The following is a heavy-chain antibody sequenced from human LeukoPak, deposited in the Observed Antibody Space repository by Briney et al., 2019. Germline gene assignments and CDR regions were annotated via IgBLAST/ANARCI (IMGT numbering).Heavy chain of an antibody. Sequence: GGSLRLSCAASGFTLSTFAMSWVREAPGKGLEWVSAIFGNGRTTYYADSVKGRFTISRDNSKNTLYLQMNSLRAEDTAVYYCARGRYDWNDVGYFDYWGQGTLVSVSS. D-gene: IGHD1-1*01. CDR3: ARGRYDWNDVGYFDY. CDR1: GFTLSTFA. J-gene: IGHJ4*02. CDR2: IFGNGRTT. V-gene: IGHV3-23*01.